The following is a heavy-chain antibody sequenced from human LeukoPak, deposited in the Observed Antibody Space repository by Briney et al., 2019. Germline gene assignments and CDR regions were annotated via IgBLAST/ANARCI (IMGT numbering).Heavy chain of an antibody. Sequence: KASETLSLTCAVSGGSISSSNWWSWVRQPPGKGLEWIGEIYHSGSTNYNPSLKSRVTISVDKSKNQFSLKLSSVTAADTAVHYCARKTYYDSSEIDYWGQGTLVTVSS. CDR1: GGSISSSNW. V-gene: IGHV4-4*02. CDR2: IYHSGST. D-gene: IGHD3-22*01. CDR3: ARKTYYDSSEIDY. J-gene: IGHJ4*02.